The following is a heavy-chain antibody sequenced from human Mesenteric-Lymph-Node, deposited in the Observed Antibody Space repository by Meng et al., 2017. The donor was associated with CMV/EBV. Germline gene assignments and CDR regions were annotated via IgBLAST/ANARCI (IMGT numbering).Heavy chain of an antibody. J-gene: IGHJ4*02. CDR3: ARVYSGTYYPQPLDY. Sequence: GFTFSSYWMHWVRQAPGAGPVWVSRINSDGNIINYADSVKGRFTISRDNAKNTLYLQMNSLRAEDTAVYYCARVYSGTYYPQPLDYWGQGTLVTVSS. V-gene: IGHV3-74*01. CDR1: GFTFSSYW. D-gene: IGHD1-26*01. CDR2: INSDGNII.